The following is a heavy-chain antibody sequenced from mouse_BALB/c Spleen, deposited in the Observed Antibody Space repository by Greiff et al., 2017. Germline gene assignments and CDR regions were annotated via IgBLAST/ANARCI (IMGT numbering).Heavy chain of an antibody. CDR3: ARDYGPYAMDY. J-gene: IGHJ4*01. CDR1: GFNIKDTY. CDR2: IDPANGNT. V-gene: IGHV14-3*02. D-gene: IGHD1-2*01. Sequence: VQLQQSGAELVKPGASVKLSCTASGFNIKDTYMPWVKQRPEQGLEWIGRIDPANGNTKYDPKFQGKATITADTSPNTAYLQLSSLTSEDTAVYYCARDYGPYAMDYWGQGTSVTVSS.